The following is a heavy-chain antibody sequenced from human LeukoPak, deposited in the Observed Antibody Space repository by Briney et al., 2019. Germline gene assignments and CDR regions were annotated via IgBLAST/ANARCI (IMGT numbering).Heavy chain of an antibody. D-gene: IGHD3-9*01. Sequence: PGGSLRLSCAASGFTFSSNWMTWVRQAPGKGLEWVANIKQDGSEKYYVDSVKGRFTISRDNAKNSLYLQMNSLRAEDTAVYYCARDLRYFDWLESSYNWFDPWGQGTLVTVSS. V-gene: IGHV3-7*01. CDR2: IKQDGSEK. CDR1: GFTFSSNW. CDR3: ARDLRYFDWLESSYNWFDP. J-gene: IGHJ5*02.